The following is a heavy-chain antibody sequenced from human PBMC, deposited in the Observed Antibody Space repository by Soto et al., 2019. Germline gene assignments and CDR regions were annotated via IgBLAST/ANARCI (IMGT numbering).Heavy chain of an antibody. CDR2: MLYSGLT. J-gene: IGHJ6*02. CDR1: GYSVSSSDYY. V-gene: IGHV4-39*01. CDR3: APLSVSLSGPYGIHV. Sequence: SETLSLTCSVSGYSVSSSDYYWAWIRQPPGKGLEWIGSMLYSGLTYYHPSLKSRVTLSVDTSKNQFSVRLNSVTASDTAVYYCAPLSVSLSGPYGIHVWGQGTTVTVSS. D-gene: IGHD2-15*01.